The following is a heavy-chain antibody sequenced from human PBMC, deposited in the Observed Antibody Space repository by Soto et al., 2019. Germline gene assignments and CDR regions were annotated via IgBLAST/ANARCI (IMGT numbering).Heavy chain of an antibody. CDR2: ISGSGGST. D-gene: IGHD3-16*01. V-gene: IGHV3-23*01. CDR3: AKALRLSVVRAPENVIDY. Sequence: EVQLLESGGGLVQPGGSLRLSCAASGFTFSSYAMSWVRQAPGKGLEWVSAISGSGGSTYYADSVKGRFTISRDNSKNTLYLQMNSLRAEDTAVYYCAKALRLSVVRAPENVIDYWGQGTLVTVSS. CDR1: GFTFSSYA. J-gene: IGHJ4*02.